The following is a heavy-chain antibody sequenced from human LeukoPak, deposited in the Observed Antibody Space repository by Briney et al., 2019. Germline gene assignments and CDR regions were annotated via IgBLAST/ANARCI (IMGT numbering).Heavy chain of an antibody. Sequence: GGSLRLSCAASGFTFSSHWMNWVRQAPGKGLEWVANIKQGGSEIYYVDSVTGRFTISRDDGKNSLYLQMNSLRDEDTAVYYCARDRGDYWGQGTLVTVSS. V-gene: IGHV3-7*01. CDR3: ARDRGDY. CDR2: IKQGGSEI. J-gene: IGHJ4*02. CDR1: GFTFSSHW.